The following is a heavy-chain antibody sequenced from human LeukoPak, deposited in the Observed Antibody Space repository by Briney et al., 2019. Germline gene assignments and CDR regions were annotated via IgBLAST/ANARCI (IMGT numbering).Heavy chain of an antibody. CDR2: ISSDGIST. D-gene: IGHD5-24*01. CDR3: ARSREPGRDGDY. J-gene: IGHJ4*02. CDR1: GFTFSNYW. V-gene: IGHV3-74*01. Sequence: PGGSLRLSCAASGFTFSNYWMHWVRQVPGKGLVWVSRISSDGISTAYADSVKGRFTLSRDNAKNTLYLQMNSLRADDTAVYYCARSREPGRDGDYWGQGTLVTVSS.